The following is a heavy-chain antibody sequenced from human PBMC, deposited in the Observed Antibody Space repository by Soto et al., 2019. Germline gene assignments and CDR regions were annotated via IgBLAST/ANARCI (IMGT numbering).Heavy chain of an antibody. J-gene: IGHJ5*02. CDR1: GFTFSSYS. Sequence: GGSLRLSCAASGFTFSSYSMNWVRQAPGKGLEWVSYISSSSSTIYYADSVKGRFTISRDNAKNSLYLQMNSLRAEDTAVYYCARDYHDDNYGNWFDPWGQGALVTVSS. D-gene: IGHD4-17*01. CDR2: ISSSSSTI. CDR3: ARDYHDDNYGNWFDP. V-gene: IGHV3-48*01.